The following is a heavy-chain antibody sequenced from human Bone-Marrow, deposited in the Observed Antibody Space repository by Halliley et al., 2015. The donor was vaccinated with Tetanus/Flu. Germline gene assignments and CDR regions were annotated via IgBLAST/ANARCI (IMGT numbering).Heavy chain of an antibody. V-gene: IGHV3-23*01. Sequence: SLRLSCLASGFNFSSFAMSWVRQAPGKGLEWVSYIAGRNGATYYAESVKGRFTISSDASKNTLYLQMNSLKVGDTAVYYCAKGLSDEWGQGTLVTVSS. D-gene: IGHD2-21*01. CDR1: GFNFSSFA. CDR3: AKGLSDE. J-gene: IGHJ4*02. CDR2: IAGRNGAT.